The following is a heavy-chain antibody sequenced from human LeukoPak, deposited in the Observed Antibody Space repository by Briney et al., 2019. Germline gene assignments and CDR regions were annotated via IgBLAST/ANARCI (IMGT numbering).Heavy chain of an antibody. CDR3: ARDPLTPWGELSPRIP. CDR2: ISSSSSTI. V-gene: IGHV3-48*04. J-gene: IGHJ5*02. CDR1: GFTFSSYS. D-gene: IGHD3-16*02. Sequence: GGSLRLSCAASGFTFSSYSMNWVRQAPGKGLEWVSYISSSSSTIYYADSVKGRFTISRDNAKNSLYLQMNSLRAEDTAVYYCARDPLTPWGELSPRIPWGQGTLVTVSS.